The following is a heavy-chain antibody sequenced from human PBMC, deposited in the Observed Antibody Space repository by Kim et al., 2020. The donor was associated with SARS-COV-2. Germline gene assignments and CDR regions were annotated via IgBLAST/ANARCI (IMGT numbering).Heavy chain of an antibody. CDR2: ISWNSGSI. D-gene: IGHD6-13*01. V-gene: IGHV3-9*01. Sequence: GGSLRLSCAASGFTFDDYAMHWVRQAPGKGLEWVSGISWNSGSIGYADSVKGRFTISRDNAKNSLYLQMNSLRAEDTALYYCAKGQPVIAAAGYYYYYGMDVWGQGTTVTVSS. CDR1: GFTFDDYA. CDR3: AKGQPVIAAAGYYYYYGMDV. J-gene: IGHJ6*02.